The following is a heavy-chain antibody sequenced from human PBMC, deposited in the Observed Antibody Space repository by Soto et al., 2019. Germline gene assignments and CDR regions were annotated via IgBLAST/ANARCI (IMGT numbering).Heavy chain of an antibody. Sequence: SETLSLTCTVPGGSVSSGSYYWNWIRQPPGKGLEWIGYVYYTGSTNYNPSLKSRVAISLDTSKTQFSLRLSSVTAADTAVYYCARDLTMVRGPNQYYYGMDVWGQGTTVTVSS. CDR3: ARDLTMVRGPNQYYYGMDV. V-gene: IGHV4-61*01. CDR2: VYYTGST. CDR1: GGSVSSGSYY. D-gene: IGHD3-10*01. J-gene: IGHJ6*02.